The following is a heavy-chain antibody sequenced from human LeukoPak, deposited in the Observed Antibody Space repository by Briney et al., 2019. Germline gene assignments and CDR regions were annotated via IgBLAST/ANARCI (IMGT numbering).Heavy chain of an antibody. Sequence: PGGSLTLSGPASGFTAILNYISGVGPVPPKGREWGSVIYSVGSTYYADSVKGRFTISRDNSKNTLYLQMNRLRGEDTAVYYCARVPYSSGWYFDYWGQGTLVSVSS. D-gene: IGHD6-19*01. V-gene: IGHV3-53*01. J-gene: IGHJ4*02. CDR1: GFTAILNY. CDR2: IYSVGST. CDR3: ARVPYSSGWYFDY.